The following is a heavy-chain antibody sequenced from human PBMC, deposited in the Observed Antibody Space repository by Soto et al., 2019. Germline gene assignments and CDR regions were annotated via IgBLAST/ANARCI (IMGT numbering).Heavy chain of an antibody. Sequence: EVQLVESGGGLVKPGGSLRLSCVASGITFSTYSMNWVRQAPGKGLEWVSSMGGSGTSIYYADSVKGRFTISRDNAKNSLYLQMSNLRAEDTAVYYCAREHGSYFGEAFDIWGQGTMVTVSS. CDR3: AREHGSYFGEAFDI. J-gene: IGHJ3*02. V-gene: IGHV3-21*01. CDR2: MGGSGTSI. CDR1: GITFSTYS. D-gene: IGHD1-26*01.